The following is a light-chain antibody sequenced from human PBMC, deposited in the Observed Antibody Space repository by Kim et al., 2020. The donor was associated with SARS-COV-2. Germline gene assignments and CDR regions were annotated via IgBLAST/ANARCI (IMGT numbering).Light chain of an antibody. CDR2: DAT. CDR1: QSMYNT. V-gene: IGKV3-15*01. J-gene: IGKJ1*01. Sequence: FHRDRATPSCGARQSMYNTLVWYKQKPRRAPRRLISDATTRATGVSARFIGSVSETDFTLTICGLQSEDFAVYFCQQSNAWPPLTFGQGTKGDIK. CDR3: QQSNAWPPLT.